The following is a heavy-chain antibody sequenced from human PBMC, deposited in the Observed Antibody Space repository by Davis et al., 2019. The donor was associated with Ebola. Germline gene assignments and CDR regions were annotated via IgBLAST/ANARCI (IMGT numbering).Heavy chain of an antibody. J-gene: IGHJ4*02. D-gene: IGHD3-3*01. CDR3: ARVYDFWSGYYTGMDY. CDR2: ISSSSSTI. Sequence: GESLKISCAASGFTFSSYSMNWVRQAPGKGLEWVSYISSSSSTIYYADSVKGRFTISRDNSKNTLYLQMNSLRAEDTAVYYCARVYDFWSGYYTGMDYWGQGTLVTVSS. V-gene: IGHV3-48*01. CDR1: GFTFSSYS.